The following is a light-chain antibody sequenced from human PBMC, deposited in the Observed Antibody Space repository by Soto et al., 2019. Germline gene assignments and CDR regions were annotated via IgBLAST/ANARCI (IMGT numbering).Light chain of an antibody. Sequence: QSALTQPASVSGSPGQSITISCTGTSSDVGGYNYVSWYQQHPGKAPKLMIYEVSNRPSGVSNRFSGSKSGNTASLTISGLQAEDEADYYCSPYTRSSTLVFGTGTKLTVL. CDR3: SPYTRSSTLV. J-gene: IGLJ1*01. V-gene: IGLV2-14*01. CDR1: SSDVGGYNY. CDR2: EVS.